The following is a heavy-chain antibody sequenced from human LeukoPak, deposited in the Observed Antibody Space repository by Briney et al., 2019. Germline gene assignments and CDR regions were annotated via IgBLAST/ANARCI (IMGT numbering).Heavy chain of an antibody. J-gene: IGHJ4*02. CDR1: GFTFSSHA. CDR3: ARDFRDGYTFSSDY. V-gene: IGHV3-23*01. D-gene: IGHD5-24*01. CDR2: ISGSGTTT. Sequence: PGGSLRLSCAASGFTFSSHAMSWVRQAPGKGLEWVSAISGSGTTTDYADSVKGRFTISRDNSKNTLYLQMNSLRAEDTAVYYCARDFRDGYTFSSDYWGQGTLVTVSS.